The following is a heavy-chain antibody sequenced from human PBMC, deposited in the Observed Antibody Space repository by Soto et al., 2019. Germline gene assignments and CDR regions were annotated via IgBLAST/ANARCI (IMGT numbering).Heavy chain of an antibody. J-gene: IGHJ3*02. CDR3: TRAPAATKDAFDI. V-gene: IGHV3-49*03. CDR1: GFTFGDYA. Sequence: HPGGSLRLSCTASGFTFGDYAMSWFRQAPGKGLEWVGFIRSKAYGGTTEYAASVKGRFTISRDDSKSIAYLQMNSLKTEDTAVYYCTRAPAATKDAFDIWGQGTMVTVSS. CDR2: IRSKAYGGTT. D-gene: IGHD2-2*01.